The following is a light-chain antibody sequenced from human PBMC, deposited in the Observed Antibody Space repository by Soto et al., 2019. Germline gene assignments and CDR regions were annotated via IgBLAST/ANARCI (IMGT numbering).Light chain of an antibody. CDR1: SSDVGAYKY. J-gene: IGLJ2*01. CDR3: SSYGGTNNLL. CDR2: EVN. Sequence: QSALTQPPSASGSLGQSVTISCTGTSSDVGAYKYVSWYQQYPGKAPKLMIYEVNKRPSGIPDRFSGSKSGNTASLTVSGLQAEDEADYYCSSYGGTNNLLFGGGTQLTVL. V-gene: IGLV2-8*01.